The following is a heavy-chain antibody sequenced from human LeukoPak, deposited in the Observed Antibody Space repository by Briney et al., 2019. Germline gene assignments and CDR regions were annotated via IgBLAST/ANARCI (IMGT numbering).Heavy chain of an antibody. Sequence: ASVKVSCEASGYNSMNYGISWVRQAPGQGLEWMGWIGPKNGTTNFGQNFLGRVTLTADTSTTTVYMELTRLRSDDTATYYCARRHSVLTDPLSHYYYYMDVRGKGTTVIVSS. CDR1: GYNSMNYG. V-gene: IGHV1-18*01. CDR2: IGPKNGTT. D-gene: IGHD5/OR15-5a*01. J-gene: IGHJ6*03. CDR3: ARRHSVLTDPLSHYYYYMDV.